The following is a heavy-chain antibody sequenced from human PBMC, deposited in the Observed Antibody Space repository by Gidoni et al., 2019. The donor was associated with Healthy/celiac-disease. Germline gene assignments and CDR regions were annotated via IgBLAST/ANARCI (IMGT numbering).Heavy chain of an antibody. J-gene: IGHJ5*02. V-gene: IGHV3-23*01. CDR2: ISGSGGST. CDR3: ARGSYSWPANNWFDP. Sequence: EVQLLESGGGLVQPGGSLRRSCAASGFPFSSYAMCWVRQAPGKGLEWVSAISGSGGSTYYADSVKGRFTISRDNSKNTLYLQMNSLRAEDTAVYYCARGSYSWPANNWFDPWGQGTLVTVSS. CDR1: GFPFSSYA. D-gene: IGHD1-26*01.